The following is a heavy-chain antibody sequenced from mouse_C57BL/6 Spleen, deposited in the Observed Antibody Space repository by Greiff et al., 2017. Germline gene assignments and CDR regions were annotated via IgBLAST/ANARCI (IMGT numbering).Heavy chain of an antibody. Sequence: EVMLVESGPSLVRPSQTLSLTCTVTGFSINSDCYWIWIRQFPGNKLEYIGYTFYSGITYYNPSLESRTYITRDTSKNQFSLKLSSVTTEDTATYYCAREGVYYYGSSPYYAMDYWGQGTSVTVSS. J-gene: IGHJ4*01. V-gene: IGHV3-3*01. CDR1: GFSINSDCY. D-gene: IGHD1-1*01. CDR2: TFYSGIT. CDR3: AREGVYYYGSSPYYAMDY.